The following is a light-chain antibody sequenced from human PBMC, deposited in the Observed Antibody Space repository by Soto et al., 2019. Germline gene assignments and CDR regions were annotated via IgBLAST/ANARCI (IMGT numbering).Light chain of an antibody. CDR1: QDISNY. V-gene: IGKV1-33*01. CDR2: DAS. Sequence: DIQMTQSPSSLSASVGDRVTITCQASQDISNYLNWYQQKPGKAPKLLIYDASNWETGVPSRFSGSGSGTDFTLTISSLEPEDIATYYCQQYDNLPPFTFGPGTKVDIK. J-gene: IGKJ3*01. CDR3: QQYDNLPPFT.